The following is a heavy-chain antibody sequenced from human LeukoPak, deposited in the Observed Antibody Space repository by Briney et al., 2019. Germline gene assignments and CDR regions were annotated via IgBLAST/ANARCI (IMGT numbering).Heavy chain of an antibody. CDR2: IYNRGST. J-gene: IGHJ5*02. D-gene: IGHD6-19*01. V-gene: IGHV4-59*02. CDR3: ARELAVAGTVTHRFDP. CDR1: DDSVNTYY. Sequence: KPSETLSLTCIGSDDSVNTYYCSWIRQAPGKGLEWIGYIYNRGSTKYNPSLKSRATISVDTSKNQFSLKLTSVTAADTAVYYCARELAVAGTVTHRFDPWGQGTLVTVSS.